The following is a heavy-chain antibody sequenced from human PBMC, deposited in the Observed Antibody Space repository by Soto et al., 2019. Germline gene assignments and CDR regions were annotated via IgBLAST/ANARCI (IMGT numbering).Heavy chain of an antibody. CDR2: ISAYNGKT. J-gene: IGHJ4*02. Sequence: QVQLVQSGAEVKKPGASVKVSCKASGYTFTSYGISWVRQAPGQGLEWKGWISAYNGKTNYAQKLQGRVTMTTDTSTSTAHMGLRSLRSEEPAVYYCARKMRRGWSEGYYWGQGTLVTVSS. V-gene: IGHV1-18*01. CDR3: ARKMRRGWSEGYY. CDR1: GYTFTSYG. D-gene: IGHD6-19*01.